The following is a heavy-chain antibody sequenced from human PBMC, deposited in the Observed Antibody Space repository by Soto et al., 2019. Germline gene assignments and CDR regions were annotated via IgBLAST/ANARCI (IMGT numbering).Heavy chain of an antibody. Sequence: VKVSCKASGYTFTSYGISWVRQAPGQGLEWMGWISAYNGNTNYAQKLQGRVTMTTDTSTSTAYMELRSLRSDDTAVYYCARGYCSGGSCYPQPNDYWGQGTLVTVSS. V-gene: IGHV1-18*01. CDR1: GYTFTSYG. CDR2: ISAYNGNT. D-gene: IGHD2-15*01. J-gene: IGHJ4*02. CDR3: ARGYCSGGSCYPQPNDY.